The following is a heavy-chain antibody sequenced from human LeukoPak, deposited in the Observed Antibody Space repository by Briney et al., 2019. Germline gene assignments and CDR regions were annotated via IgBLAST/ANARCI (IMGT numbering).Heavy chain of an antibody. V-gene: IGHV3-23*01. CDR2: ISGSGGST. Sequence: PGGALTLSCAASGFTFSSYAMSWVRQAPGKGLEWVSAISGSGGSTYYADSVKGRFTISRDNSKNTLYLQMNSLRAEDTAVYYCAKDQQQLVPSHFDYCGQGTLVTVSS. J-gene: IGHJ4*02. D-gene: IGHD6-13*01. CDR1: GFTFSSYA. CDR3: AKDQQQLVPSHFDY.